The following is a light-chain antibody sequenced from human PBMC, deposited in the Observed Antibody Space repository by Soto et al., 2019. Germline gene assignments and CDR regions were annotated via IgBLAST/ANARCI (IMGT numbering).Light chain of an antibody. CDR1: ESVHRN. CDR2: YAS. J-gene: IGKJ3*01. Sequence: EMVMTQSPATLSVSPGERVTLSCRASESVHRNLAWYQQKPGQGPSLLIYYASTRATGVPDRFPGSGSGTEFTLTISSLPSEDSGVYHCQHYSNWPPTFGPGTKV. CDR3: QHYSNWPPT. V-gene: IGKV3-15*01.